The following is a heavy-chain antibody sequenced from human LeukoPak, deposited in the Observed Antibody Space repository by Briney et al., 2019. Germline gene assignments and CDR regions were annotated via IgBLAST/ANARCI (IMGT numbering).Heavy chain of an antibody. J-gene: IGHJ4*02. D-gene: IGHD1-26*01. V-gene: IGHV4-4*02. CDR1: GGSISSSNW. CDR2: IYHSGST. Sequence: SGTLSLTCAVSGGSISSSNWWSWVRQPPGKGLEWIGEIYHSGSTNYNPSLKSRVTISVDKSKNQFSLKLSSVTAADTAVYYCARAPRYSGSSGSPRRYFDYWGQGTLVTVSS. CDR3: ARAPRYSGSSGSPRRYFDY.